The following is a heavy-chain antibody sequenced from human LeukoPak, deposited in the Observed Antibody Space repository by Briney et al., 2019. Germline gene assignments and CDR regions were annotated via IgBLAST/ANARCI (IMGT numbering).Heavy chain of an antibody. CDR1: GGSFSGYY. CDR3: ARMIGLGEGSPYFDY. D-gene: IGHD3-16*01. V-gene: IGHV4-34*01. CDR2: INHSGST. J-gene: IGHJ4*02. Sequence: SETLSLTCAVYGGSFSGYYWSWIRQPPGKGLEWIGEINHSGSTKYNPSLKSRVTISVNTSKSHFSQKLSSVPAADTAVYYCARMIGLGEGSPYFDYWGQGTLVTVSS.